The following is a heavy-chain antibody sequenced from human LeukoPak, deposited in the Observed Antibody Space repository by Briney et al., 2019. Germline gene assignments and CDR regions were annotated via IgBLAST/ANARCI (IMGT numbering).Heavy chain of an antibody. CDR3: ARGIDYYYYYGMDV. J-gene: IGHJ6*02. D-gene: IGHD2-15*01. CDR2: INHSGST. V-gene: IGHV4-34*01. CDR1: GGSFSGYY. Sequence: SETLSLTCAVYGGSFSGYYWSWIRQPPGKGLEWIGEINHSGSTNYNPSLKSRVTISVDTSKNQFSLKLSSVTAADTAVYYCARGIDYYYYYGMDVWGQGTTVTVSS.